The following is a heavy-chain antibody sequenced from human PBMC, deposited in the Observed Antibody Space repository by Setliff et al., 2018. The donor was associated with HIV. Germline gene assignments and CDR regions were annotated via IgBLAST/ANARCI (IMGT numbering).Heavy chain of an antibody. Sequence: PSETLSLTCDVSGFSISSRYYWGWIRQSPGKGLEWIGNIYHTGSSYYNPSLKSRVTISVDTSKSQFSLKLSSVTAADTALYYCARGSDYIWGNYRFPFDYWGQGTLVTVSS. J-gene: IGHJ4*02. CDR3: ARGSDYIWGNYRFPFDY. CDR1: GFSISSRYY. CDR2: IYHTGSS. D-gene: IGHD3-16*02. V-gene: IGHV4-38-2*01.